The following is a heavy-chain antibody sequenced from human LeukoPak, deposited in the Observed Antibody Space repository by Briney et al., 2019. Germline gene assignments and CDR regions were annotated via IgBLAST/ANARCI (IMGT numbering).Heavy chain of an antibody. Sequence: GGSLRLSCAASGFTFSSYGMHWVRQAPGKGLEWVAVIWYDGSNKYYADSVKGRFTISRDNSKNTLYLQMNSLRAEDTAVYYCAKNYYYGSGSYPLDWGQGTLVTVSS. CDR3: AKNYYYGSGSYPLD. CDR1: GFTFSSYG. J-gene: IGHJ4*02. D-gene: IGHD3-10*01. CDR2: IWYDGSNK. V-gene: IGHV3-33*06.